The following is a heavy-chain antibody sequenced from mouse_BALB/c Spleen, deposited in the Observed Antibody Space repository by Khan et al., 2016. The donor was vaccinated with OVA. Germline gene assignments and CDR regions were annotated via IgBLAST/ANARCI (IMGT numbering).Heavy chain of an antibody. CDR2: TNPTNGRT. D-gene: IGHD1-1*01. J-gene: IGHJ2*01. CDR3: ARIKKIVATYFDY. CDR1: GYTFTSYW. Sequence: QVHVKQSGAELVKAGASVKMSCKASGYTFTSYWMHWVTQRLGQGLEWFAETNPTNGRTYYNEKFKSKATLTVDKSSSTAYMLLSGPTFADSAVYYCARIKKIVATYFDYWGQGTTLTVPA. V-gene: IGHV1S81*02.